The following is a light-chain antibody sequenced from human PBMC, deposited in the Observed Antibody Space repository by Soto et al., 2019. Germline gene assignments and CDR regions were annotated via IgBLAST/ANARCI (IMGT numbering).Light chain of an antibody. CDR1: SSDVGGYNY. J-gene: IGLJ1*01. Sequence: QSALTQPPSASGSPGQSVAISCTGTSSDVGGYNYVSWYQQHPAKAPKLMIYEVNKRPSGVPDRCSGSKSGNTASLTVSGLQAEDEADYYCSSYAGSSNVFGTGTKLTVL. CDR2: EVN. V-gene: IGLV2-8*01. CDR3: SSYAGSSNV.